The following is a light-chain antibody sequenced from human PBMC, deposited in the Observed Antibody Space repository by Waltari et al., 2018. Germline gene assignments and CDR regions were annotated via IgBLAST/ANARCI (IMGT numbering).Light chain of an antibody. J-gene: IGLJ3*02. CDR1: SSDVGDYNF. CDR3: CSYVGSHTNWV. V-gene: IGLV2-11*01. CDR2: DVS. Sequence: QSALTQPRSVSGSPGQSVTISCTGISSDVGDYNFFSWYQQHPGKAPKLMIHDVSKRPSGVPDRFSGSKSGNTASLTISGLQAEDEAEYYCCSYVGSHTNWVFGGGTKLTVL.